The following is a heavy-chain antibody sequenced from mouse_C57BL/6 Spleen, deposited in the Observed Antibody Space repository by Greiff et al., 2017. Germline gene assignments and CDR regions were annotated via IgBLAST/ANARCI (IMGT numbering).Heavy chain of an antibody. CDR3: AKNSSGSYAMDY. D-gene: IGHD6-1*01. J-gene: IGHJ4*01. CDR2: IWRGGST. Sequence: VKLMESGPGLVQPSQRLSITCTVSGFSLTSYGVHWVRQSPGKGLEWLGVIWRGGSTDYNAAFMSRLSITKDNSKSQVFFKMNSLQADDTAIYYCAKNSSGSYAMDYWGQGTSVTVSS. V-gene: IGHV2-5*01. CDR1: GFSLTSYG.